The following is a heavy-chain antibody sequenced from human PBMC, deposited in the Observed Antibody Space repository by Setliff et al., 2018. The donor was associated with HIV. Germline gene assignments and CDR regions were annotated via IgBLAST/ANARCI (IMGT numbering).Heavy chain of an antibody. D-gene: IGHD3-22*01. Sequence: SVKVSCKASGGSFRSYAISWVRQAPGQGLEWMGGIIPLLGTANYAQRFQGRVTIIADESTSTAYMELTSLRSEDTAVYYCAREEYDRDFWGQGTKVTVSS. J-gene: IGHJ3*01. CDR2: IIPLLGTA. CDR1: GGSFRSYA. V-gene: IGHV1-69*13. CDR3: AREEYDRDF.